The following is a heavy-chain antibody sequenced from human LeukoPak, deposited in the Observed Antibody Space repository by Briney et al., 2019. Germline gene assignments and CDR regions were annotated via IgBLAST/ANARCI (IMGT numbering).Heavy chain of an antibody. V-gene: IGHV3-23*01. CDR3: AKRSYGWYYIDY. J-gene: IGHJ4*02. CDR1: GFTFSVYA. Sequence: GGSLRLSCAVSGFTFSVYATSWLCNAPGEGLEWVSAISGPGEGEFYAKSVKGRITISKDNDGNTLYLQMNDLEAEDTAVYYCAKRSYGWYYIDYWGQGALVTVSS. D-gene: IGHD6-19*01. CDR2: ISGPGEGE.